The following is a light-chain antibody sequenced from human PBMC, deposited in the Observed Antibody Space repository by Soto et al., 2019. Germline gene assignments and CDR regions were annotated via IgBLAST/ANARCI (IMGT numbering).Light chain of an antibody. CDR1: QNINNW. CDR2: TAS. J-gene: IGKJ1*01. Sequence: DIQMTQSPSTLSASVGDRVTITCRASQNINNWLAWYQQKPGKVPKLLIYTASSLESGVTSRFSGSVSGTEFTLTISCLQPDDFSHYYCQQYNSYSRGTFGQGTKVEIK. CDR3: QQYNSYSRGT. V-gene: IGKV1-5*03.